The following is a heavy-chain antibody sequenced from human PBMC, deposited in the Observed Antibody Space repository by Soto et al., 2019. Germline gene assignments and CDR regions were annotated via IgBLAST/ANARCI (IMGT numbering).Heavy chain of an antibody. D-gene: IGHD3-3*01. CDR2: IKQDGSEK. CDR3: ARRDDFWSGRPGAFDI. Sequence: EVQLVESGGGLVQPGGSLRLSYAASGFTFSSSWMSWVRQAPGEGLEWVANIKQDGSEKYYVDSVKGRFTISRDNAKNSLYLQMNSLRAEDTAVYYCARRDDFWSGRPGAFDIWGQGTMVTVSS. CDR1: GFTFSSSW. V-gene: IGHV3-7*01. J-gene: IGHJ3*02.